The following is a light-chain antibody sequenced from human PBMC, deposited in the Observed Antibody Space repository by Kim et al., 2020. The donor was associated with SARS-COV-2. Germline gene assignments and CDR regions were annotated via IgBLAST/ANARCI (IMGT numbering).Light chain of an antibody. CDR1: QDIANS. J-gene: IGKJ1*01. CDR3: QKYNSAPWT. CDR2: AAA. Sequence: ASIGDRVTITSRASQDIANSLAWYQQKPGKVPQVLIYAAATLQSGVPSLFSGSGSGTEFTLTIGSLQTEDVATYYCQKYNSAPWTFGPGTKVDIK. V-gene: IGKV1-27*01.